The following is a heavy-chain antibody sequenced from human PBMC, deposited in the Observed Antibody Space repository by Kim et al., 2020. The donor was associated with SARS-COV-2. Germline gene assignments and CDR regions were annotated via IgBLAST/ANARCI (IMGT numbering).Heavy chain of an antibody. J-gene: IGHJ3*02. V-gene: IGHV3-7*01. CDR1: GFTFSSYW. CDR3: ASSLYDILTGYYSNSGDDAFDI. Sequence: GGSLRLSCAASGFTFSSYWMSWVRQAPGKGLEWVANIKQDGSEKYYVDSVKGRFTISRDNAKNSLYLQMNSLRAEDTAVYYCASSLYDILTGYYSNSGDDAFDIWGQGTMVTVSS. D-gene: IGHD3-9*01. CDR2: IKQDGSEK.